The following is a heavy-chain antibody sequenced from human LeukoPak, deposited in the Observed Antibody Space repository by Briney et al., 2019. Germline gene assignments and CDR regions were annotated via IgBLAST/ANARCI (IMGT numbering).Heavy chain of an antibody. D-gene: IGHD6-13*01. CDR1: GFTFSSYG. Sequence: GGSLRLSCAASGFTFSSYGMHWVRQAPGKGLEWVAVIWYGGSNKYYADSVKGRFTISRDNSKNTLYLQMNSLRAEDTAVYYCARSSSQWGGWFAPWGQGTLVTVSS. V-gene: IGHV3-33*01. J-gene: IGHJ5*02. CDR2: IWYGGSNK. CDR3: ARSSSQWGGWFAP.